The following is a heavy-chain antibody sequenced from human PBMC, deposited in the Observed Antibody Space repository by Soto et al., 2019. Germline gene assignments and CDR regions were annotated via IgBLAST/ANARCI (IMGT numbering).Heavy chain of an antibody. CDR2: ISAYNGNT. CDR3: ERDRRLLWFGELLSHSLDY. Sequence: ASVKVSCKASGYTFTSYGISWVRQAPGQGLEWMGWISAYNGNTNYAQKLQGRVTMTTDTSTSTAYMELRSLRSDDTAVYYCERDRRLLWFGELLSHSLDYWGQGTLVTVSS. V-gene: IGHV1-18*01. CDR1: GYTFTSYG. D-gene: IGHD3-10*01. J-gene: IGHJ4*02.